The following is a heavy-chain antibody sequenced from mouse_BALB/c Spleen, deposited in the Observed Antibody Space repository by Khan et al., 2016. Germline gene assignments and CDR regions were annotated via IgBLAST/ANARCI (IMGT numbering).Heavy chain of an antibody. J-gene: IGHJ4*01. Sequence: EVELVESGGGLVKPGGPLKLSCAASGFTFSDYYMYWVRQTPEKRLEWVATISDGGSYTYYPDSVKGRFTISRDNAKNNRYLQMSSLKSEDTAMYYCARGGYYAMDYWGQGTSVTVSS. CDR3: ARGGYYAMDY. V-gene: IGHV5-4*02. CDR2: ISDGGSYT. CDR1: GFTFSDYY.